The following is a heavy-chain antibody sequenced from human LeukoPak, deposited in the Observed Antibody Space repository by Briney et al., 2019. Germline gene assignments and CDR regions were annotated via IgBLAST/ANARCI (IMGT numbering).Heavy chain of an antibody. V-gene: IGHV3-23*01. J-gene: IGHJ4*02. CDR3: AKDTSPFMTTVNFDY. D-gene: IGHD4-17*01. Sequence: GGSLRLSCAASGFTFSSYAMSWVRQAPGKGLEWVSDISGSGGSTYYADSVKGRFTISRDNSKNTLYLQMNSLRAEDTAVYYCAKDTSPFMTTVNFDYWGQGTLVTVSS. CDR1: GFTFSSYA. CDR2: ISGSGGST.